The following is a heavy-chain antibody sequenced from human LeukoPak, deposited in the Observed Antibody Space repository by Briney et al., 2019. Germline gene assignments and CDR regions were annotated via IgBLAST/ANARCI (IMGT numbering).Heavy chain of an antibody. V-gene: IGHV3-30*02. Sequence: PGGSLRLSCAASGFTFSSYGMHWVRQAPGKGLERVAFIRYDGSNKYYADSVKGRFTISRDNSKNTLYLQMNSLRAEDTAVYYCAKSAAQYSSSWGAEFDPWGQGTLVTVSS. CDR3: AKSAAQYSSSWGAEFDP. CDR2: IRYDGSNK. CDR1: GFTFSSYG. D-gene: IGHD6-13*01. J-gene: IGHJ5*02.